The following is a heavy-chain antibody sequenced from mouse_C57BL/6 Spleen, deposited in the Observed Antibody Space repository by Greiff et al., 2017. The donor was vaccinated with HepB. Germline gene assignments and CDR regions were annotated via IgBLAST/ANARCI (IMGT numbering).Heavy chain of an antibody. CDR3: TRRGGSSQYYFDY. D-gene: IGHD1-1*01. CDR1: GYTFTSYW. CDR2: IYPGNSDT. J-gene: IGHJ2*01. Sequence: VQLQQSGTVLARPGASVKMSCKTSGYTFTSYWMHWVKQRPGQGLEWIGAIYPGNSDTSYNQKFKGKAKLTAVTSASTAYMERSSLTNEDSAVYYCTRRGGSSQYYFDYWGQGTTLTVSS. V-gene: IGHV1-5*01.